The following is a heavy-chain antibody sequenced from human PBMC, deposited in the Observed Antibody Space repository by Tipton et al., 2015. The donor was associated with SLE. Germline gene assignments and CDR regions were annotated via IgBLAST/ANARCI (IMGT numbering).Heavy chain of an antibody. V-gene: IGHV3-7*03. CDR3: ARGRHIVVAGAFDM. D-gene: IGHD2-21*01. Sequence: GSLRLSCAASGFTFSSYWMSWVRQAPGKGLEWVANIKQDGSEKYYVDSVKGRFTISRDNAKNSLYLQMNSLRAEDTALYYCARGRHIVVAGAFDMWGQGTMATVSS. J-gene: IGHJ3*02. CDR1: GFTFSSYW. CDR2: IKQDGSEK.